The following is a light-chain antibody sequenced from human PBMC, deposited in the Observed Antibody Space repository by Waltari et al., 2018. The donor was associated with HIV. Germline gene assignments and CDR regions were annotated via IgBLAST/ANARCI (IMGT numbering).Light chain of an antibody. CDR2: SST. J-gene: IGLJ3*02. CDR1: SSNIGINT. Sequence: QSVLTQPPSASGTPGQRVTISCSGSSSNIGINTVNWYQHLPGTAPKLLIYSSTQRPSGSPARFSGSKSCTSASLAISGLQSEDEADYYCAAWDDRLNGWVFGGGTKLTVL. CDR3: AAWDDRLNGWV. V-gene: IGLV1-44*01.